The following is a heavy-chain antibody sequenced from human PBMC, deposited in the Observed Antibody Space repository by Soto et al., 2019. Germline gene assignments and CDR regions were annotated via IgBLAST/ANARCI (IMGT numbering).Heavy chain of an antibody. CDR3: AKDRGHYDFWSGYYSTPYYYYGMDV. D-gene: IGHD3-3*01. CDR2: ISYDGSNK. Sequence: GGSLRLSCAASGFTFSSYCMHWVCQAPGKGLEWVAVISYDGSNKYYADSVKGRFTISRDNSKNTLYLQMNSLRAEDTAVYYCAKDRGHYDFWSGYYSTPYYYYGMDVWGQGTTVTVSS. J-gene: IGHJ6*02. CDR1: GFTFSSYC. V-gene: IGHV3-30*18.